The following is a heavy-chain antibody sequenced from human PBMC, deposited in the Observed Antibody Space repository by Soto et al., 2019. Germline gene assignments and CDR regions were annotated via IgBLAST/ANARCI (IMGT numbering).Heavy chain of an antibody. CDR3: Y. V-gene: IGHV1-3*01. Sequence: GASVKVSCKASGYTFTSYAMHWVRQAPGQRLEWMGWINAGNGNTKYSQKFQGRVTITRDTSASTATYYCAHLVVAGLTYYFDYWGQGTLVTVSS. D-gene: IGHD2-15*01. CDR2: INAGNGNT. CDR1: GYTFTSYA. J-gene: IGHJ4*02.